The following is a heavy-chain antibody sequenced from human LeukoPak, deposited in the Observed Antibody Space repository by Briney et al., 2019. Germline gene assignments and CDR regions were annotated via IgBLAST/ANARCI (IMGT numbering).Heavy chain of an antibody. CDR3: ARDPGGTWGFDY. D-gene: IGHD7-27*01. CDR1: GYTFTSHG. V-gene: IGHV1-18*01. CDR2: ISIYSGNT. Sequence: ASVKVSCKASGYTFTSHGLSWPRQAPGRGLEWMGWISIYSGNTNYAQKFQDRISMTTDTSTSTAYMELRSLKSDDTAVYYCARDPGGTWGFDYWGQGALVTVSS. J-gene: IGHJ4*02.